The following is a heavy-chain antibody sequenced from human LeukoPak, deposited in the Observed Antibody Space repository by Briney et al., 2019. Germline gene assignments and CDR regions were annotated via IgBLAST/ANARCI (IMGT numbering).Heavy chain of an antibody. D-gene: IGHD2-2*01. CDR2: INSDATST. CDR3: ARGRLIGAPDERDYLDY. V-gene: IGHV3-74*01. CDR1: GFTFSDGW. J-gene: IGHJ4*02. Sequence: GGSLRLSCAISGFTFSDGWMSWVRQAPGKGLVWVSRINSDATSTSYADSVKGRFTISRDNSKNTLYLQMNSLRAEDTAVYYCARGRLIGAPDERDYLDYWGQGTLVTISS.